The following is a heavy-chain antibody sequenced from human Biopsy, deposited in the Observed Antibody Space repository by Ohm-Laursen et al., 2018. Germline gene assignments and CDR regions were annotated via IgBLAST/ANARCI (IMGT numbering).Heavy chain of an antibody. D-gene: IGHD3-3*01. J-gene: IGHJ6*02. CDR1: GFTFSYHG. CDR2: ISYDGRNQ. V-gene: IGHV3-30*18. Sequence: SLRLSCAASGFTFSYHGMHWVRQAPGKGLEWVAVISYDGRNQFYADSVKGRFTISRDNSKKTLHLQMNSLTGGDTAVYYCAKDRMKFGVTEGMFYYFQMDVWGQGTTVTVAS. CDR3: AKDRMKFGVTEGMFYYFQMDV.